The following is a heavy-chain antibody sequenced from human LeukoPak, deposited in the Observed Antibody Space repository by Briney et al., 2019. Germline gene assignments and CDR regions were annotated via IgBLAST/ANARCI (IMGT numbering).Heavy chain of an antibody. V-gene: IGHV1-2*02. D-gene: IGHD3-16*01. J-gene: IGHJ4*02. CDR3: ASGSLASYFDH. Sequence: GASVKSSCKASGYTFSGYYMHWVRQAPGQGLEWMGWINPNSGGTKYVQKFQGRVTMTRDTSISTAYMELSRLRSDDTAVYYCASGSLASYFDHWGQGTLVTVSS. CDR1: GYTFSGYY. CDR2: INPNSGGT.